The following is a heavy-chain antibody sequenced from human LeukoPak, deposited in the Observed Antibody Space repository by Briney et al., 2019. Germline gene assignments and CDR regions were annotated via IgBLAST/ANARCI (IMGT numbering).Heavy chain of an antibody. J-gene: IGHJ5*01. D-gene: IGHD6-13*01. V-gene: IGHV1-2*02. CDR1: GYTFTDYY. CDR3: ARDIAPPGSWWFDS. Sequence: ASVKVSCKASGYTFTDYYIHWVRQAPGQGFEWLGWINPNSGATYYAREFQGGVTMTRDTSIATVYVVLSSLTSDDKAVYYCARDIAPPGSWWFDSWGQGTLVTVSS. CDR2: INPNSGAT.